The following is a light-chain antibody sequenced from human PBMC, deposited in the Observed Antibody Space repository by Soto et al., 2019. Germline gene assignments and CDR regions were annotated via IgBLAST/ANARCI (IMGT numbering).Light chain of an antibody. CDR2: AAS. CDR1: QGINNF. J-gene: IGKJ4*01. CDR3: SHLSTYPRS. V-gene: IGKV1-9*01. Sequence: DIQLTQSPSFLSASVGDRVTITCRASQGINNFLAWYQQRSGKAPKLLIYAASTLQSGLPLRFSGSGSGTDFTLTISSVQPEDFATYYSSHLSTYPRSFGRGNTVDIK.